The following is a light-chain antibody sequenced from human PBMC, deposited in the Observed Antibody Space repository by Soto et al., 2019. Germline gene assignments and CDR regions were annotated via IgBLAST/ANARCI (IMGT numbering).Light chain of an antibody. V-gene: IGLV1-44*01. CDR3: AAWDDSLSVVV. CDR1: RSNIGSNT. CDR2: SSD. Sequence: QSVVTQPPSASGTPGQRVTISCSGSRSNIGSNTVNWYQQLPGTAPKIVIHSSDQRPSGVPDRFSGSQSGTSASLAISGLQSEDEADYYCAAWDDSLSVVVFGGGTQLTV. J-gene: IGLJ3*02.